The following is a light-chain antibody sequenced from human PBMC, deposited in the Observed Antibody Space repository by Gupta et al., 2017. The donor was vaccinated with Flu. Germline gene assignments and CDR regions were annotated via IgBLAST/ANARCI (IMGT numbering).Light chain of an antibody. J-gene: IGLJ3*02. CDR2: GIS. V-gene: IGLV7-43*01. Sequence: QTVVTQELSLTVSPVGPVTLPCASSPGAVTSVYSPNWFQQRPGQPPRELIYGISYRHSRTPARFSGSLLVGKAALTLAAVQAEDEADYYCLLYCGGTRGVFGGGTKLTVL. CDR3: LLYCGGTRGV. CDR1: PGAVTSVYS.